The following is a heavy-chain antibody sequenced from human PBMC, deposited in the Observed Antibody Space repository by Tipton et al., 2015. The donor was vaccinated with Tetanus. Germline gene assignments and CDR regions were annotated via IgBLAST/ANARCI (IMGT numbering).Heavy chain of an antibody. J-gene: IGHJ4*02. D-gene: IGHD2-15*01. Sequence: SLRLSCAASGFTFSSYAMHWVRQAPGKGLEWVAVISYVGSNKYYADSVKGRFTISRDNSKNTLYLQMNSLRAEDTAVYYCTSPAEYCSGGSCYYDGEYYFDYWGQGTLVTVSS. CDR1: GFTFSSYA. CDR3: TSPAEYCSGGSCYYDGEYYFDY. CDR2: ISYVGSNK. V-gene: IGHV3-30*04.